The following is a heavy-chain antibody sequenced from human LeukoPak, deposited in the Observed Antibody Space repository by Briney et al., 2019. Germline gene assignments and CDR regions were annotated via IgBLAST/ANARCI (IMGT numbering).Heavy chain of an antibody. Sequence: GASVKVSCKASGYTFTGYYMHWVRQAPGQGLEWMGWINPNSGGTNYAQKFQGRVTMTRDTSISTAYMELSRLRSDDTAVYYCARAMYYYDSSGYYGEGFDYWGQGTLVTVSS. J-gene: IGHJ4*02. CDR3: ARAMYYYDSSGYYGEGFDY. CDR2: INPNSGGT. D-gene: IGHD3-22*01. V-gene: IGHV1-2*02. CDR1: GYTFTGYY.